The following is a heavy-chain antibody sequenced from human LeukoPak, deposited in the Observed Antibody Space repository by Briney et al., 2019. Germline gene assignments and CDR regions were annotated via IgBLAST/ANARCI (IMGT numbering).Heavy chain of an antibody. Sequence: GGSLRLSCAASGFTVSSNYMSWVRQAPGEGLEWVSVIYSGGSTYYADPVKGRFTISRDNSKNTLYLQMNSLRAEDTAVYYCARSTVDYYPPFDYWGQGTLVTVSS. V-gene: IGHV3-53*01. CDR2: IYSGGST. J-gene: IGHJ4*02. CDR3: ARSTVDYYPPFDY. CDR1: GFTVSSNY. D-gene: IGHD4-11*01.